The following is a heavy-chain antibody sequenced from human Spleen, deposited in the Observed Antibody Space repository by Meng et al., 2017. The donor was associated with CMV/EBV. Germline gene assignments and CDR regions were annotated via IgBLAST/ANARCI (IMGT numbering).Heavy chain of an antibody. V-gene: IGHV3-48*04. D-gene: IGHD2-2*01. CDR2: ISGSGRSI. Sequence: GESLKISCAASGFTFSTYSMNWVRQAPGKRLEWVSYISGSGRSIYYADSVKGRFTISRDNAKRSLYRQMNSLTAEDTAVYYCARGLLGYCSSTSCINYYYYYGMDVWGQGTTVTVSS. CDR3: ARGLLGYCSSTSCINYYYYYGMDV. J-gene: IGHJ6*02. CDR1: GFTFSTYS.